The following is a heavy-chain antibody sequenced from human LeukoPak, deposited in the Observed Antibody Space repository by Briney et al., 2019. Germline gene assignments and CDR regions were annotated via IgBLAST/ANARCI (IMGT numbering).Heavy chain of an antibody. CDR3: ARECPYYDSSGYYVFDY. CDR1: GGTFSSYA. CDR2: IIPIFGTA. V-gene: IGHV1-69*13. J-gene: IGHJ4*02. D-gene: IGHD3-22*01. Sequence: ASVKVSCKASGGTFSSYAISWVRQAPGQGLEWMGGIIPIFGTANYAQKFQGRVTITADESTSTAYMELSSLRSEDTAVYYCARECPYYDSSGYYVFDYWGQGTLVTVSS.